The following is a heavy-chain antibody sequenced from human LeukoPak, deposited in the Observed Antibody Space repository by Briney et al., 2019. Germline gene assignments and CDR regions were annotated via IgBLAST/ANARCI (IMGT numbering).Heavy chain of an antibody. Sequence: SVKVSCKASGGTFSSYAISWVRQGPGQRLEWMGGIIPIFGTANYAQKFQGRVTITADESTSTAYMELSSLRSEDTAVYYCARSPPTTVVTKYYFDYWGQGTLVTVSS. CDR1: GGTFSSYA. CDR2: IIPIFGTA. J-gene: IGHJ4*02. V-gene: IGHV1-69*13. CDR3: ARSPPTTVVTKYYFDY. D-gene: IGHD4-23*01.